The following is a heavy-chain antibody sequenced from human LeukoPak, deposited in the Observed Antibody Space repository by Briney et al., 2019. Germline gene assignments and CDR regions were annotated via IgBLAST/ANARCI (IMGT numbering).Heavy chain of an antibody. Sequence: SETLSLTCTVSGGSISSGGYYWSWIRLHPGKGLEWIGYIYYSGSTYYNPSLKSRVTISVDTSKNQFSLKLSSVTAADTAVYYCARASAAGTHLDYWGQGTLVTVSS. J-gene: IGHJ4*02. D-gene: IGHD6-13*01. CDR2: IYYSGST. CDR1: GGSISSGGYY. CDR3: ARASAAGTHLDY. V-gene: IGHV4-31*03.